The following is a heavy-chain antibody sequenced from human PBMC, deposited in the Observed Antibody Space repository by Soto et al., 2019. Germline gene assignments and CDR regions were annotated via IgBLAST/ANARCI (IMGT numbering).Heavy chain of an antibody. CDR2: IIPILGIA. CDR1: GGTFSSYT. J-gene: IGHJ6*02. CDR3: AQLGHYYYYGMDV. V-gene: IGHV1-69*02. Sequence: QVQLVQSGAEVKKPGSSVKVSCKASGGTFSSYTISWVRQAPGQGLEWMGRIIPILGIATYAQKFQGRVTITADKSTSTAYMELSSLRSEDTAVYYCAQLGHYYYYGMDVWGQGTTVTVSS. D-gene: IGHD6-13*01.